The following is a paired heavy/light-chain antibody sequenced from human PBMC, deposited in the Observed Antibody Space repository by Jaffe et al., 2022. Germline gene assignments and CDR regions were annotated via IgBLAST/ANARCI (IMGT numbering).Light chain of an antibody. CDR3: QQYYSYLLT. V-gene: IGKV1-8*01. CDR1: QGISSY. Sequence: AIRMTQSPSSFSASTGDRVTITCRASQGISSYLAWYQQKPGKAPKLLIYAASTLQSGVPSRFSGSGSGTDFTLTISCLQSEDFATYYCQQYYSYLLTFGGGTKVEIK. J-gene: IGKJ4*01. CDR2: AAS.
Heavy chain of an antibody. CDR2: IYTSGST. CDR3: AREEGYSEPKGDYYYYYYYMDV. Sequence: QVQLQESGPGLVKPSQTLSLTCTVSGGSISSGSYYWSWIRQPAGKGLEWIGRIYTSGSTNYNPSLKSRVTISVDTSKNQFSLKLSSVTAADTAVYYCAREEGYSEPKGDYYYYYYYMDVWGKGTTVTVSS. V-gene: IGHV4-61*02. CDR1: GGSISSGSYY. D-gene: IGHD5-12*01. J-gene: IGHJ6*03.